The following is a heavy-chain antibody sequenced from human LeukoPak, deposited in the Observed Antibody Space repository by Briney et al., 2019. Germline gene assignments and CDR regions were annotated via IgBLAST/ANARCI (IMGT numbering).Heavy chain of an antibody. Sequence: GASVTVSCKASGYTFTGYYMHWVRQAPGQGLEWMGRINPNSGGTNYAQKFQGRVTMTRDTSISTAYMELSRLRSDDTAAYYCARGYSYGYDYWGQGTLVTVSS. CDR3: ARGYSYGYDY. CDR1: GYTFTGYY. CDR2: INPNSGGT. D-gene: IGHD5-18*01. J-gene: IGHJ4*02. V-gene: IGHV1-2*06.